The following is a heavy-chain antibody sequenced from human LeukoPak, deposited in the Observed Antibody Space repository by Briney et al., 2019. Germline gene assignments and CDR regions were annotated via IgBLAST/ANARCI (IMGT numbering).Heavy chain of an antibody. CDR3: ARGPVPVYYYAYDAFDI. Sequence: GASVKVSCKASGGTFSSYAISWVRQAPGQGLEWMGGIIPIFGAANYAQKFQGRVTITADKSTSTAYMELSSLRSEDTAVYYCARGPVPVYYYAYDAFDIWGQGTMVTVSS. J-gene: IGHJ3*02. D-gene: IGHD3-10*01. CDR1: GGTFSSYA. V-gene: IGHV1-69*06. CDR2: IIPIFGAA.